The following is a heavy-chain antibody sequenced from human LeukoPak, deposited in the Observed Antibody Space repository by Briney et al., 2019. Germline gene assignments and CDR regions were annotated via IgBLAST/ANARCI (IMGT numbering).Heavy chain of an antibody. D-gene: IGHD2-2*01. CDR3: ATDRTSPRGGMDV. V-gene: IGHV4-34*01. J-gene: IGHJ6*04. CDR1: GGSFSGYY. Sequence: PSKTLSLTCAVYGGSFSGYYWSWIRQPPGKGLEWIGEINHSESTNYNPSLKSRVTISVDTSKNQFSLKLSSVTAADTAVYYCATDRTSPRGGMDVWGKGTTVTVSS. CDR2: INHSEST.